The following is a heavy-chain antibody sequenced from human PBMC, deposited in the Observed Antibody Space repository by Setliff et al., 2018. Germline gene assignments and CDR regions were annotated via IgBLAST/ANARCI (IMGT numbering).Heavy chain of an antibody. Sequence: PGGSLRLSCAASGFTFSSYRMHWVRQAPGKGLEWVAVIWGDGGTKYHADSVKGRFTISRDNAKNTLYLQMNSLRAEDTAVFYCARTCSGSGCYAGLESWGQGTPVTVSS. J-gene: IGHJ4*02. V-gene: IGHV3-33*08. CDR3: ARTCSGSGCYAGLES. CDR2: IWGDGGTK. CDR1: GFTFSSYR. D-gene: IGHD2-15*01.